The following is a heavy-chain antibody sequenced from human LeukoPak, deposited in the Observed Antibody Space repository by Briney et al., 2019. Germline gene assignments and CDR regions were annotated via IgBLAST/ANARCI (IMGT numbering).Heavy chain of an antibody. V-gene: IGHV1-69*04. D-gene: IGHD6-19*01. CDR3: ARGRVAVAGGWFDP. Sequence: GSSVKVSCKASGGTFSSYAISWVRQAPGQGLEWMGRIIPILGIANYAQKFQGRVTITADKSTSTAYMELSSLRSEDTAVYYCARGRVAVAGGWFDPWGQGTLVTVSS. CDR2: IIPILGIA. CDR1: GGTFSSYA. J-gene: IGHJ5*02.